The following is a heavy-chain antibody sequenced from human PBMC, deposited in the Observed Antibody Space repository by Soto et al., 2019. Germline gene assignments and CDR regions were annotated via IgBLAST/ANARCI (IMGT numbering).Heavy chain of an antibody. CDR3: ARGRYGDY. CDR1: GYTFTSYG. J-gene: IGHJ4*02. Sequence: QVHLVQSGAEVKKPGASVKVSCKASGYTFTSYGITWVRQAPGQGLEWMGWISAHNGNTDYAQKLQGRVIVTRDTSTSTAYMELRSLRSDDTAVDSWARGRYGDYWGQGALVTVSS. V-gene: IGHV1-18*01. CDR2: ISAHNGNT. D-gene: IGHD1-1*01.